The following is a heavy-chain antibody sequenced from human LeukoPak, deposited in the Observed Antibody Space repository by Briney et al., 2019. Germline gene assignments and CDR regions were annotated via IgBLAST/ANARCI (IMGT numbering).Heavy chain of an antibody. D-gene: IGHD4-17*01. J-gene: IGHJ1*01. CDR1: GGTFSSYA. V-gene: IGHV1-69*13. CDR2: IIPIFGTA. Sequence: SVKVSCKASGGTFSSYAISWVRQAPGQGLEWMGGIIPIFGTANYAQKFQGRVTITADESTSTAYMELSSLRSEDTAVYYCAGSTVTRLAEYFQHWGPGTLVTVSS. CDR3: AGSTVTRLAEYFQH.